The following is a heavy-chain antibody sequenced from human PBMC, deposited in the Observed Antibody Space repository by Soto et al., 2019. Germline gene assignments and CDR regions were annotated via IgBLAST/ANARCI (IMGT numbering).Heavy chain of an antibody. D-gene: IGHD5-12*01. J-gene: IGHJ5*01. CDR2: MNPNSGNT. V-gene: IGHV1-8*01. CDR1: GYPFISYD. CDR3: ARGAGYSGLDPWFDS. Sequence: QVQLVQSGAEVRKPGASVKVSCKASGYPFISYDITWVRQAPGQGLEWMGWMNPNSGNTGYVQKFQGRVTMTRNTSTSTAYMALSSLRSEDTAVYYCARGAGYSGLDPWFDSWGQGTLVTVSS.